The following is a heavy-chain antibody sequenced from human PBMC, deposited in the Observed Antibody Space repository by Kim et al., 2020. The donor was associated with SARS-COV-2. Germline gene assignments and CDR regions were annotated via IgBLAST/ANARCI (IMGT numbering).Heavy chain of an antibody. CDR3: ARDRYYGSGSPQGPYYYYGMDV. J-gene: IGHJ6*02. D-gene: IGHD3-10*01. V-gene: IGHV4-59*13. CDR1: GGSISSYY. CDR2: IYYSGST. Sequence: SETLSLTCTVSGGSISSYYWSWIRQPPGKGLEWIGYIYYSGSTNYNPSLKSRVTISVDTSKNQFSLKLNSVTAADTAVYYCARDRYYGSGSPQGPYYYYGMDVWGQGTTVTVSS.